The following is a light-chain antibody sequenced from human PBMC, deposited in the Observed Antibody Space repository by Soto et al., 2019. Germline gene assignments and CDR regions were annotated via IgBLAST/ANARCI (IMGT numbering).Light chain of an antibody. J-gene: IGLJ1*01. CDR3: SSYAGSNNFV. Sequence: QSALTQPPSASGSPGQSVTISCTGTSSDIGAYIYVSWYQQHPGKAPKLMISEVSRRPSGVPERFSGSKSVNTASLTVSGLQADDEAHYYCSSYAGSNNFVFGTGTKLTVL. CDR2: EVS. V-gene: IGLV2-8*01. CDR1: SSDIGAYIY.